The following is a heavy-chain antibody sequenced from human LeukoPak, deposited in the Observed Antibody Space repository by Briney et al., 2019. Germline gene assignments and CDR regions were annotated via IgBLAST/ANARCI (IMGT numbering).Heavy chain of an antibody. CDR1: GFTFSRYC. Sequence: GGSLRLSCEPSGFTFSRYCMNWVRQAPGKGREWVSYISIISGTIYYAYSVKVRFTISRDNAKNSLYLQMNSLRAEDTAVYYCARDRDDYVWGSYRFVEAFDIWGQGTMVTVSS. D-gene: IGHD3-16*02. J-gene: IGHJ3*02. CDR2: ISIISGTI. CDR3: ARDRDDYVWGSYRFVEAFDI. V-gene: IGHV3-48*01.